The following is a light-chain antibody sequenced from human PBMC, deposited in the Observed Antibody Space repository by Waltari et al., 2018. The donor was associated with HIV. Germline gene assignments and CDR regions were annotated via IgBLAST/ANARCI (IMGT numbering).Light chain of an antibody. CDR3: QQYDTSPWT. V-gene: IGKV3-20*01. CDR1: QSVSSSY. J-gene: IGKJ1*01. CDR2: DSS. Sequence: DIVLTQSPGTLSLSAGDGATLPCRASQSVSSSYLAWYQQKPGQSPSLLIYDSSSRATGIPDRFSCSGSGTDFSLTISRLEPEDFAVYYCQQYDTSPWTFGQGTKVEIK.